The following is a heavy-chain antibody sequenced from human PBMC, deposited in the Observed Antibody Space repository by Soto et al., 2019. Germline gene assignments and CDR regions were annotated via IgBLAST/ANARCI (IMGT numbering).Heavy chain of an antibody. J-gene: IGHJ6*03. V-gene: IGHV4-34*01. CDR2: INHSGST. D-gene: IGHD2-15*01. CDR3: ARGRDIVVVVSERYMDV. Sequence: PSETLSLTCAVYGGSFSGYYWSWIRQPPGKGLEWIGEINHSGSTNYNPSLKSRVTISVDTSKNQFSLKLSSVTAADTAVYYCARGRDIVVVVSERYMDVWGKGTTVTVSS. CDR1: GGSFSGYY.